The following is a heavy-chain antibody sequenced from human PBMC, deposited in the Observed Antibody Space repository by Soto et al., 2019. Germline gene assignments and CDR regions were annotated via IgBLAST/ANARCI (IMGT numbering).Heavy chain of an antibody. CDR3: GRCRTDGYAMDV. Sequence: QVHLVQSGSDVEKPGASVKVSCKASGYSFTSYGIGWVRQVPGQGPEWMGWISPYNGRTNYAQSVKGRVVMTTGISTNTVYLELRSLRSDDSAIYYCGRCRTDGYAMDVWGQGTTVTVSS. J-gene: IGHJ6*02. CDR2: ISPYNGRT. CDR1: GYSFTSYG. D-gene: IGHD2-2*01. V-gene: IGHV1-18*01.